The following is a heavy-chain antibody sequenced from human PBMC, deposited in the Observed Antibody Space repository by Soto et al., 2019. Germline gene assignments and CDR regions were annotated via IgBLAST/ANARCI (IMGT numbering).Heavy chain of an antibody. D-gene: IGHD5-12*01. CDR1: GGSINSGGYY. J-gene: IGHJ4*02. CDR3: ARSFILSERDGYNYYFDY. CDR2: IYYSGST. Sequence: PSETLSLTCTVSGGSINSGGYYWNWIRQHPGKGLEWIGYIYYSGSTYYNPSLKSRGTISVDTSKNYFSLKLSSVTAADTAVYYCARSFILSERDGYNYYFDYWGQGTLVTVSS. V-gene: IGHV4-31*03.